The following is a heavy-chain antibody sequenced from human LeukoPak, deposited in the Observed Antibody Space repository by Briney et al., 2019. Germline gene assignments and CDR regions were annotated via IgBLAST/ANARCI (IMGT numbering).Heavy chain of an antibody. CDR3: ARECGGDCYHHFDY. Sequence: GAPVKRCCTASGYTFTSYYMHWVRQTPGQGLEWMGIINPSGGSTSYAQKFQGRVTMTRDTSTSTVSMELSSLRSEDTAVYYCARECGGDCYHHFDYWGQGSLGSVSS. CDR2: INPSGGST. J-gene: IGHJ4*02. V-gene: IGHV1-46*01. CDR1: GYTFTSYY. D-gene: IGHD2-21*02.